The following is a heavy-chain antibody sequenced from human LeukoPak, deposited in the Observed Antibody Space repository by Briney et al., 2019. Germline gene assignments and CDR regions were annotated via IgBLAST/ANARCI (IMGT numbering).Heavy chain of an antibody. V-gene: IGHV5-51*01. CDR3: ARPQVVRGAFGPFDI. Sequence: GESLKISCKASGYSFTNYWIGWVRQMPGKGLEWMGIIYPGDSDTRYSPSFQGQVTISADKSISTAYLQWSSLKASDTAMFYCARPQVVRGAFGPFDIWGQGTMVTVSS. CDR2: IYPGDSDT. CDR1: GYSFTNYW. J-gene: IGHJ3*02. D-gene: IGHD3-10*01.